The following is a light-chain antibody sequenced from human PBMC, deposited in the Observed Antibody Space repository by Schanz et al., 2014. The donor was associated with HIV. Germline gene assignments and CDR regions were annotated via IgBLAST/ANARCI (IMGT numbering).Light chain of an antibody. CDR1: QSVSSM. V-gene: IGKV3-15*01. CDR2: RIS. Sequence: EIVMTQSPATLSVSPGDTVTLSCRASQSVSSMLDWFQQKPGQAPRLLIYRISTRATGIPARFSGSGSGTEFTLTISSLQSEDFAVYYCQQYGSSFGPGTKVEIK. CDR3: QQYGSS. J-gene: IGKJ3*01.